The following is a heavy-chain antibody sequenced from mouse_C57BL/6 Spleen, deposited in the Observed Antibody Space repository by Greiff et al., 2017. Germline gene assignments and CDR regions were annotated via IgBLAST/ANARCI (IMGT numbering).Heavy chain of an antibody. CDR3: ARPLRRDPWYFDV. V-gene: IGHV1-19*01. J-gene: IGHJ1*03. CDR1: GYTFTDYY. D-gene: IGHD1-2*01. CDR2: INPYNGGT. Sequence: EVKLMESGPVLVKPGASVKMSCKASGYTFTDYYMNWVKQSHGKSLEWIGVINPYNGGTSYNQKFKGKATLTVDKSSSTAYMELNSLTSEDSAVYYCARPLRRDPWYFDVWGTGTTVTVSS.